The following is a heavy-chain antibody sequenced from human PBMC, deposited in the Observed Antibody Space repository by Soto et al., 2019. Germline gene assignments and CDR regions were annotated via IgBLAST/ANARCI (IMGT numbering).Heavy chain of an antibody. V-gene: IGHV3-9*01. D-gene: IGHD2-15*01. CDR1: GFMFDDYA. CDR2: ISWNSNSI. J-gene: IGHJ4*02. CDR3: ANSKSIASRPFDY. Sequence: EVQLVESGGGLVQPGRSLRLSCEASGFMFDDYAMYWVRQAPGKGLEWVSGISWNSNSIVYADSVKGPFTISRYNAKNSLYLQMNSRNPEDTALYYCANSKSIASRPFDYWGQGKLVTVSS.